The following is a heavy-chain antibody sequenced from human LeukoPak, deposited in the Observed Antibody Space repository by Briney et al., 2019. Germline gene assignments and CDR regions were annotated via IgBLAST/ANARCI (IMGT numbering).Heavy chain of an antibody. Sequence: GGSLRLSCAASGFTFSSYGMHWVRQAPGKGLEWVAVIWYDGSNKYYADSVKGRFTISRDNSKNTLYLQMNSLRPEDTALYHCAKDKDFWSGYYRGLPYYYGLDVWGQGTTVTVSS. CDR3: AKDKDFWSGYYRGLPYYYGLDV. V-gene: IGHV3-30*02. CDR1: GFTFSSYG. CDR2: IWYDGSNK. J-gene: IGHJ6*02. D-gene: IGHD3-3*01.